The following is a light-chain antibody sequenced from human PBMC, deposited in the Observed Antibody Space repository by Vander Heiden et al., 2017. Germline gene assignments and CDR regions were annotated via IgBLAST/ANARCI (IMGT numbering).Light chain of an antibody. CDR2: DVT. V-gene: IGLV2-11*01. CDR3: CSYAGSHTFVL. CDR1: SSDVGGYNY. Sequence: QSGLTQHRSVSGSPGQTVTISCSGTSSDVGGYNYVSWYQQYPGKAPKLIIYDVTKRPSGVPGRFSGSKSGDTASLTISGLRAEDEAVYSCCSYAGSHTFVLFGGGTKLTVL. J-gene: IGLJ2*01.